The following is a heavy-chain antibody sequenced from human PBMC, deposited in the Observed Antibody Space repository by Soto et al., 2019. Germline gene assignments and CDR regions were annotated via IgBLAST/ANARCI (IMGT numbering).Heavy chain of an antibody. CDR3: ASFKSTGITMVRGVNLVDY. V-gene: IGHV4-31*03. J-gene: IGHJ4*02. D-gene: IGHD3-10*01. Sequence: QVQLQESGPGLVKPSQTLSLTCTVSGGSISSGGYYWSWIRQHPGKGLEGIGDIYYSGSTYYNPSLKSRVTISVDTSKNQFSLKLSSVTAADTAVYYCASFKSTGITMVRGVNLVDYWGQGTLVTVSS. CDR2: IYYSGST. CDR1: GGSISSGGYY.